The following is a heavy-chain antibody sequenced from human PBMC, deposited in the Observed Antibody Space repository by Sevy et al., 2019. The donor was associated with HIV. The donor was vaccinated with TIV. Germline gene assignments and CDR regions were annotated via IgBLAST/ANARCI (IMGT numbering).Heavy chain of an antibody. CDR3: ARHCSSTNCSHSFDI. CDR2: INHSGST. Sequence: SETLSLTCAVYGGSFSGYYWSWFRQPPGKGLEWIGEINHSGSTNYNPSLKSRVTISIGTSKNQFSLKLSSVTAADMAVYYCARHCSSTNCSHSFDIWGQGTMVTVSS. CDR1: GGSFSGYY. D-gene: IGHD2-2*01. J-gene: IGHJ3*02. V-gene: IGHV4-34*01.